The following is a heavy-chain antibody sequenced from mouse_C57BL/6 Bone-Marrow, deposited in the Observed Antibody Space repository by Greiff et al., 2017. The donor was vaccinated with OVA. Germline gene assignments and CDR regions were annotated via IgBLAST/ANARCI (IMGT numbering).Heavy chain of an antibody. V-gene: IGHV5-12*01. D-gene: IGHD1-1*01. CDR2: ISNGGGST. CDR3: ARRGVEWYFDV. J-gene: IGHJ1*03. Sequence: DVMLVESGGGLVQPGGSLKLSCAASGFTFSDYYMYWVRQTPEKRLEWVAYISNGGGSTYYPDTVKGRFTISRDNAKNTLYLQMSRLKSEDTAMYYCARRGVEWYFDVWGTGTTVTVSS. CDR1: GFTFSDYY.